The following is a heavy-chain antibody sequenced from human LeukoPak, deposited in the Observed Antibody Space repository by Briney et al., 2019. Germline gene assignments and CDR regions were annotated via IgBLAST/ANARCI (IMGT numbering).Heavy chain of an antibody. CDR2: LTDSGDAT. V-gene: IGHV3-23*01. D-gene: IGHD5-12*01. Sequence: GSLLLSCAVSGFTFSHYAMSWVRQAPGTGLEWVGSLTDSGDATYYADSMRGRPTISRDNSNSTLYLHISGLRDEDTAVYYCARGYSHNSGGWLDPWGQGTLVTVSS. CDR3: ARGYSHNSGGWLDP. J-gene: IGHJ5*02. CDR1: GFTFSHYA.